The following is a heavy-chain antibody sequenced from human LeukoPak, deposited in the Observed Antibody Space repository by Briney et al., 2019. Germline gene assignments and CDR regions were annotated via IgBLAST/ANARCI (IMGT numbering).Heavy chain of an antibody. CDR2: ISSSSSYI. CDR1: GFTFSSYS. CDR3: ARVPHYDILPGYYKDGMDV. V-gene: IGHV3-21*01. J-gene: IGHJ6*02. D-gene: IGHD3-9*01. Sequence: PGGSQRLSCAASGFTFSSYSMNWVRQAPGKGLEWVSSISSSSSYIYYADSVKGRFTISRDNAKNSLYLQMNSLRAEDTAVYYCARVPHYDILPGYYKDGMDVWGQGTTVTVSS.